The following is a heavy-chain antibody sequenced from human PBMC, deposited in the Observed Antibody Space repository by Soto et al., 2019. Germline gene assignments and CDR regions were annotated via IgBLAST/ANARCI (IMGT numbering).Heavy chain of an antibody. V-gene: IGHV3-74*01. CDR2: INSDGSRT. Sequence: EVQLVESGGGIVQPGGSVRLSCAASGFTFSSYWMHWVRQAPGKGLVWVSRINSDGSRTSYADSAKGRFTISRDNAKNTVYLQMNSLRAEDTAVYYCARGDGDYYDGNGYLGRHWGQGTLVTVSS. J-gene: IGHJ4*02. D-gene: IGHD3-22*01. CDR3: ARGDGDYYDGNGYLGRH. CDR1: GFTFSSYW.